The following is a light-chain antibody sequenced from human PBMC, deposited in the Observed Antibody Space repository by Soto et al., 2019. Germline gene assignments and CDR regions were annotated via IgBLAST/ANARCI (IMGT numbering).Light chain of an antibody. CDR3: QQYGCSPLT. CDR1: QSVPTDY. CDR2: GAS. J-gene: IGKJ4*01. Sequence: PGDTATLSCRASQSVPTDYLAWYQQKPGQAPSLLIYGASRRATGIPDRFSGSGSGTDFTLSIRLEPEDFAVYFCQQYGCSPLTFGGGTKVEI. V-gene: IGKV3-20*01.